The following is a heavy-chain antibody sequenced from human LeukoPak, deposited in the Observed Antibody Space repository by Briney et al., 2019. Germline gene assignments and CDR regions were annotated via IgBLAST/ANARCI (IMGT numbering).Heavy chain of an antibody. CDR3: AKSGGYGLIDY. Sequence: SETLSLTCTVSGASISGSGYYWGWIRQPPGKGLEWIGNIYDSGSIYYNASLQSRVTISIDTSKNQFSLRLSSVTAADTAMYYCAKSGGYGLIDYWGQGTLVTVSS. J-gene: IGHJ4*02. V-gene: IGHV4-39*01. CDR2: IYDSGSI. D-gene: IGHD1-26*01. CDR1: GASISGSGYY.